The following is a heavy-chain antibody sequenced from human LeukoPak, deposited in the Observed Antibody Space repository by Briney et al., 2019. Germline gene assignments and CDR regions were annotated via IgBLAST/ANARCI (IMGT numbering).Heavy chain of an antibody. CDR3: AKDIGAVVDNYMDV. D-gene: IGHD2-2*01. Sequence: GGSLRLSCAASGFSFSRFGMHWVRQAPGKELEWMAFIRHDESKQYYTDSVKGRFTISRDNSRNTLYLHMNSLRPEDTAVYYCAKDIGAVVDNYMDVWGNGTTVIVSS. J-gene: IGHJ6*03. V-gene: IGHV3-30*02. CDR2: IRHDESKQ. CDR1: GFSFSRFG.